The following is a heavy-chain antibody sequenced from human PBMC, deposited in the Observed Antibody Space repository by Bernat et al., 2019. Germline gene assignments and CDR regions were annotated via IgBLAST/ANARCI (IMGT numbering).Heavy chain of an antibody. D-gene: IGHD3-16*01. CDR1: GYTFTNYM. Sequence: QVQLVQSGAEVKKPGASVRVSCTASGYTFTNYMMHWVRQAPGQRLESMGWISPGNGDTRYSQNFQDRITFTSDSSASTAYMELSNLRFEDTAVYYCARALRTPSNWIDPWGQGTLVTVSS. CDR2: ISPGNGDT. V-gene: IGHV1-3*01. CDR3: ARALRTPSNWIDP. J-gene: IGHJ5*02.